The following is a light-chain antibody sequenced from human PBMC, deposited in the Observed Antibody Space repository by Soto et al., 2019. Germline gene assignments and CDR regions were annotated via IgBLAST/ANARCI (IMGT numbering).Light chain of an antibody. V-gene: IGKV3-20*01. CDR3: QQYGTSEII. Sequence: GLTQSPGTLSLSPGARATLSCRASQSLTNSFIAWYQQRPGQAPRLLIYDTSSRASGIPDRFSGSGSGTDFTLTISRLETEDFALFYCQQYGTSEIIFGQGTRLEIK. CDR1: QSLTNSF. J-gene: IGKJ5*01. CDR2: DTS.